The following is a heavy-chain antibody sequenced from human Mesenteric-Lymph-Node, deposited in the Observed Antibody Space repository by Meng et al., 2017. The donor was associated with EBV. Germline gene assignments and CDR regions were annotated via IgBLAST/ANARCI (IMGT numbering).Heavy chain of an antibody. J-gene: IGHJ4*02. CDR2: MSHSGSS. V-gene: IGHV4-4*02. CDR3: ARILVGENSGYFLDY. D-gene: IGHD3-22*01. CDR1: GDSVTSSNW. Sequence: GQLQESGPGLVKPSGTLALTCGVSGDSVTSSNWWSWVRQPPGKGLEWIGEMSHSGSSNYNPSLNNRVTMSVDKSKNRVFLQLSSVTAADTAMYYCARILVGENSGYFLDYWGQGIVVTVSS.